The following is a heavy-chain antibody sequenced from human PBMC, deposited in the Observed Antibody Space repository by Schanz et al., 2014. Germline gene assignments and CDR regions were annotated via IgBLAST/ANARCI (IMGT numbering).Heavy chain of an antibody. J-gene: IGHJ3*02. D-gene: IGHD3-10*01. CDR2: INTGGDTT. CDR3: AKGRYGELSAFDI. CDR1: GFSFGTYA. Sequence: EVHLLESGGGLAQPGGSLRLSCAASGFSFGTYAMSWVRQAPGKGLLWVSSINTGGDTTYYADSVKGRFTISRDNSKNALYLQMNELRAEDTAVYCCAKGRYGELSAFDIWGQGTMVTVSS. V-gene: IGHV3-23*01.